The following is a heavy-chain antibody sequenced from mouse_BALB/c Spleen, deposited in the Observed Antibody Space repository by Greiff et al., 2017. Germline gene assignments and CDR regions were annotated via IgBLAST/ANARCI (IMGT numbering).Heavy chain of an antibody. CDR2: ISSGGGST. CDR3: ARHGVTTATFDY. J-gene: IGHJ2*01. Sequence: EVKLMESGGGLVKPGGSLKLSCAASGFAFSSYDMSWVRQTPEKRLEWVAYISSGGGSTYYPDTVKGRFTISRDNAKNTLYLQMSSLKSEDTAMYYCARHGVTTATFDYWGQGTTLTVSS. V-gene: IGHV5-12-1*01. CDR1: GFAFSSYD. D-gene: IGHD1-2*01.